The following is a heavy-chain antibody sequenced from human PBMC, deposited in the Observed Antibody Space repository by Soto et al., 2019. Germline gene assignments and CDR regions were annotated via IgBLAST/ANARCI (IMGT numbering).Heavy chain of an antibody. J-gene: IGHJ4*02. Sequence: PGGSLRLSCAASGFTFSSYAMHWVRQAPGEGLEYVSAITSNGGNTDYASSVKGRFTISRDNAKNSLYLQMNSLRAEDTAVYYCARDSGYSYGPLDYWGQGTLVTVSS. CDR3: ARDSGYSYGPLDY. CDR1: GFTFSSYA. CDR2: ITSNGGNT. D-gene: IGHD5-18*01. V-gene: IGHV3-64*04.